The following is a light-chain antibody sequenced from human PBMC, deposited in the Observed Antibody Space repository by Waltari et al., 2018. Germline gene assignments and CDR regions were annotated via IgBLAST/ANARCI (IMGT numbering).Light chain of an antibody. CDR3: NSFTSSSTVV. J-gene: IGLJ3*02. CDR2: DVS. Sequence: QSALTQPASVSGSPGQSLTISCTGTSSDVGGYNYVSWYQQHPGKAPKLMIYDVSNRPSGVSNRFSGSKSGNTASLTISGLQPEDEADYYCNSFTSSSTVVFGGGTKLTVL. CDR1: SSDVGGYNY. V-gene: IGLV2-14*03.